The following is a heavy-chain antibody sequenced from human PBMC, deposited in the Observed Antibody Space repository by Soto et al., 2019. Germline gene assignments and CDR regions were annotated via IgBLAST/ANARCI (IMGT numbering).Heavy chain of an antibody. CDR2: IKSRADGGTT. J-gene: IGHJ4*02. CDR3: TTASQWLPPYS. D-gene: IGHD6-19*01. V-gene: IGHV3-15*01. Sequence: GGSLRLACAASGVTFTIAWMTVVRQTTGKGLEWVGRIKSRADGGTTDYAASVKDRFIISRDDSNDTLYLHMNRLKTDDTAVYYCTTASQWLPPYSWGQGAPVTVSS. CDR1: GVTFTIAW.